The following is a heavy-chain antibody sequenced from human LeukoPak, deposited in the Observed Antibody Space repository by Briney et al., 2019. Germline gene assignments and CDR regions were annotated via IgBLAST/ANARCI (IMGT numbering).Heavy chain of an antibody. Sequence: GASVKVSCKASGYTFTGYYMHLVRQAPGQGLGGMGWINPNSGGTNYAQRFQGRVTMTRDTSISTAYMELSRLRSDATAVYYCARGMEPYYYMDVWGKGTTVTVSS. D-gene: IGHD1-26*01. CDR3: ARGMEPYYYMDV. J-gene: IGHJ6*03. CDR2: INPNSGGT. CDR1: GYTFTGYY. V-gene: IGHV1-2*02.